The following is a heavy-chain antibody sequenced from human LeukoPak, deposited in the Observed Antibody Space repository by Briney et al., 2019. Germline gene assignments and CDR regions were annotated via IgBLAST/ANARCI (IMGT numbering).Heavy chain of an antibody. CDR2: IKQDGSEK. V-gene: IGHV3-7*01. J-gene: IGHJ4*02. Sequence: GGSLRLSCAASGFTFSSYWMSWVRQAPGKGLEWVANIKQDGSEKYYVDSVKGRFTISRDNAKNSLYLQMNSLRAEDTAVYYCARNLPYYDILTGYYSDYYFDYWGQGTLVTVSS. D-gene: IGHD3-9*01. CDR3: ARNLPYYDILTGYYSDYYFDY. CDR1: GFTFSSYW.